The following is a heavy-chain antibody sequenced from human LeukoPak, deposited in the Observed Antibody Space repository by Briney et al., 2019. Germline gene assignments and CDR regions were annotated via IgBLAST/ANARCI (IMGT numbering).Heavy chain of an antibody. Sequence: PGRSLRLSCAASGFTFSSYAMHWVRQAPGKGLEWVAVISYDGSNKYYADSVKGRFTISRDNSKNTLYLQMNSLRAEDTAVYYCGRGRVRGGNYFDYWGQGTLVTVSS. CDR3: GRGRVRGGNYFDY. CDR1: GFTFSSYA. V-gene: IGHV3-30-3*01. D-gene: IGHD3-16*01. CDR2: ISYDGSNK. J-gene: IGHJ4*02.